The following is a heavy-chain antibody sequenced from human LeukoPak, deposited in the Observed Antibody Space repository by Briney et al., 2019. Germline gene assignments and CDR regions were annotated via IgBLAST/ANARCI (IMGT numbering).Heavy chain of an antibody. CDR3: AKDILDGHYDSFDI. Sequence: TGGSLRLSCAASGSTFDDYAMHRVRQAPGKGLEWVSIISGGGGSTYYADSVKGRFTISRDNSKNSLYLQMNSLRNEDTALYYCAKDILDGHYDSFDIWGQGTMVTVSS. CDR2: ISGGGGST. D-gene: IGHD3-22*01. V-gene: IGHV3-43*02. CDR1: GSTFDDYA. J-gene: IGHJ3*02.